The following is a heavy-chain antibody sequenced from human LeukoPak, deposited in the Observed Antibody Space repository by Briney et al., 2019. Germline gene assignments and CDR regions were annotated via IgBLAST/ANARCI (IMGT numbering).Heavy chain of an antibody. V-gene: IGHV3-48*03. CDR3: ARGLYSSGWGLTYYFDY. D-gene: IGHD6-19*01. CDR1: GFTFSSYE. CDR2: ISSSGSTI. Sequence: GGSLRLSCAASGFTFSSYEMNWVRQAPGKGLEWVSYISSSGSTIYYADSVKGRFTISRDNAKNSLYLRMNSLRAEDTAVYYCARGLYSSGWGLTYYFDYWGQGTLVTVSS. J-gene: IGHJ4*02.